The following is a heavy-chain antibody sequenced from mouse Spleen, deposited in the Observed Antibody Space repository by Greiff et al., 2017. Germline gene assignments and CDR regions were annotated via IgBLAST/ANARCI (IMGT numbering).Heavy chain of an antibody. V-gene: IGHV3-6*01. D-gene: IGHD1-2*01. CDR1: GYSITSGYY. J-gene: IGHJ4*01. Sequence: LVESGPGLVKPSQSLSLTCSVTGYSITSGYYWNWIRQFPGNKLEWMGYISYDGSNNYNPSLKNRISITRDTSKNQFFLKLNSVTTEDTATYYCARRLLLYYYAMDYWGQGTSVTVSS. CDR3: ARRLLLYYYAMDY. CDR2: ISYDGSN.